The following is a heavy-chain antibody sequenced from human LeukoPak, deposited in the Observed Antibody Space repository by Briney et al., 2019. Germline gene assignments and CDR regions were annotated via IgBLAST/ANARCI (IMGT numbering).Heavy chain of an antibody. CDR3: ARGVRGVPTKWFDP. CDR2: IYYSGGT. D-gene: IGHD3-10*01. CDR1: GGSISSGGYY. Sequence: SQTLSLTCTVSGGSISSGGYYWSWIRQHPGKGLEWIGYIYYSGGTYHNPSLTSRLTISLDTSENQFSLKLTSVTAADTAVYYCARGVRGVPTKWFDPWGRGTLVTVSS. V-gene: IGHV4-31*03. J-gene: IGHJ5*02.